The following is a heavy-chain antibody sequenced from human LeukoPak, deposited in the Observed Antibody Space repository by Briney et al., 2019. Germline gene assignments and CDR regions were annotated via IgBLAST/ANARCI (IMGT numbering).Heavy chain of an antibody. CDR1: GYSFNSYW. CDR3: ARRAYYESSGSYDC. Sequence: GESLKISCKGSGYSFNSYWIGWVRQMPGKGLEWIGIIYPGDSNTRYSPSFQGQVTIPADKSISTAYLQWNSLKASDTAMYYCARRAYYESSGSYDCWGQGTLVTVAS. J-gene: IGHJ4*02. CDR2: IYPGDSNT. V-gene: IGHV5-51*01. D-gene: IGHD3-22*01.